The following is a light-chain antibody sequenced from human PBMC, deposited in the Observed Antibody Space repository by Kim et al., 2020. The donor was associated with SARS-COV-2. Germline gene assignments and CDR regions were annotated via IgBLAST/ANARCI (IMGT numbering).Light chain of an antibody. Sequence: SVFPGQTATITCSGDRVGSKYVAWYQKKPGQSPLLVIHEDNNRPSGVPARFIGSNSGTAATLTISGTQAMDEADYYCQAWDNSAAVFGGGTQLTVL. V-gene: IGLV3-1*01. CDR2: EDN. CDR1: RVGSKY. J-gene: IGLJ2*01. CDR3: QAWDNSAAV.